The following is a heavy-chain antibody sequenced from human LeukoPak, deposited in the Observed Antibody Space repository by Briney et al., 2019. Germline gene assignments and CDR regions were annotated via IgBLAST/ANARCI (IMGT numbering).Heavy chain of an antibody. V-gene: IGHV3-73*01. D-gene: IGHD1-26*01. J-gene: IGHJ5*02. CDR3: TRDSGTYNWFDP. Sequence: GGSLRLSCAASGFTFSGSVIHWVRQSSGKGLEWVGQIDKKDKGYATATAYAASVKGRFTISRDDSINTAYLQMKSLKTEDTALYYCTRDSGTYNWFDPWGQGTLVTVSS. CDR2: IDKKDKGYATAT. CDR1: GFTFSGSV.